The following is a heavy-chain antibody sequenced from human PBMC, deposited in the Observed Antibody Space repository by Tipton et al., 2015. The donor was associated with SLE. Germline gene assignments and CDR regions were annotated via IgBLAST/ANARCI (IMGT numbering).Heavy chain of an antibody. J-gene: IGHJ4*02. CDR2: IWYDGSNK. D-gene: IGHD1-26*01. Sequence: SLRLSCAASGFTFSSYGMHWVRQAPGKGLEWVAVIWYDGSNKYYADSVKGRFTISRDNSKNTLYLQMNSLRAEDTAVYYCARGPSGYSGSFFDYWGQGTLVTVSS. CDR1: GFTFSSYG. V-gene: IGHV3-33*01. CDR3: ARGPSGYSGSFFDY.